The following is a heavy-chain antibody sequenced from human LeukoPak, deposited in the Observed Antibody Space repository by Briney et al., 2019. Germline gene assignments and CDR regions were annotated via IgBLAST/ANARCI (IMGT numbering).Heavy chain of an antibody. D-gene: IGHD3-3*01. CDR3: AKWAYLTHSYYDFWSGPVDY. V-gene: IGHV3-30*18. J-gene: IGHJ4*02. CDR2: ISYDGSNK. Sequence: GGSLRLSCAASGFTFSSYGMHWVRQAPGKGLEWVAVISYDGSNKYYADSVKGRFTISRDNSKNTLYLQMNSLRAEDTAVYYCAKWAYLTHSYYDFWSGPVDYWGQGTLVTVSS. CDR1: GFTFSSYG.